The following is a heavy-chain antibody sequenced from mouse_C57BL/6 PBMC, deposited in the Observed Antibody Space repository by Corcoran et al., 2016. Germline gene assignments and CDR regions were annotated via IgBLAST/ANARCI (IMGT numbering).Heavy chain of an antibody. CDR2: INPNNGGT. J-gene: IGHJ3*01. CDR1: GYTFTDYN. Sequence: EVQLQQSGPELVKPGASVKIPCKASGYTFTDYNMDWVKQSHGKSLEWIGDINPNNGGTIYNQKFKGKATLTVDKSSSTAYMELRSLTYEDTAVYYCARGGAYWGQGTLVTVSA. V-gene: IGHV1-18*01. CDR3: ARGGAY.